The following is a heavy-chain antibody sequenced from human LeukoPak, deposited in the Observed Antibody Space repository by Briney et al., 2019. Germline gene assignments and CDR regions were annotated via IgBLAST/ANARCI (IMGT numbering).Heavy chain of an antibody. J-gene: IGHJ5*02. CDR1: GGSISSSNW. Sequence: SETLSLTCAVSGGSISSSNWWSWVRQPPGKGLEWIGEIYHSGSTNYNPSLKSRVTLSVDKSKNQFSLKLSSVTAADTAVYYCAREGLLSWFDPWGQGTLVTVSS. D-gene: IGHD3-10*01. CDR2: IYHSGST. V-gene: IGHV4-4*02. CDR3: AREGLLSWFDP.